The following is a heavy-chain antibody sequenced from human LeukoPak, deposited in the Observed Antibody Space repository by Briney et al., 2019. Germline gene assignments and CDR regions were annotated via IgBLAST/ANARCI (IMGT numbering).Heavy chain of an antibody. D-gene: IGHD3-10*01. J-gene: IGHJ4*02. CDR3: ARTPDYYGSGSYDY. V-gene: IGHV4-39*07. CDR2: IYYSGST. CDR1: GGSISSSSYY. Sequence: SETLSLTCTVSGGSISSSSYYWGWIRQPPGKGLEWIGSIYYSGSTNYNPSLKSRVTISVDTSKNQFSLKLSSVTAADTAVYYCARTPDYYGSGSYDYWGQGTLVTVSS.